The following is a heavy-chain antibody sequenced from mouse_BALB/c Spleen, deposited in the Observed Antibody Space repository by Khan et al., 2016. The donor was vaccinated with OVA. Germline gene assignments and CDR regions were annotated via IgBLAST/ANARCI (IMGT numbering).Heavy chain of an antibody. V-gene: IGHV9-3-1*01. CDR1: GYTLRDYG. CDR3: TRSQGNYLFAY. Sequence: QIQLVQSGPDLKKPGETVKISCKASGYTLRDYGMNWVKQAPGKGLKWMGWINTYTGEPTYADDFKGRFAFSLETSASTAYLQILNLKNEDTATYFCTRSQGNYLFAYWGQGTLVTVS. J-gene: IGHJ3*01. CDR2: INTYTGEP. D-gene: IGHD2-1*01.